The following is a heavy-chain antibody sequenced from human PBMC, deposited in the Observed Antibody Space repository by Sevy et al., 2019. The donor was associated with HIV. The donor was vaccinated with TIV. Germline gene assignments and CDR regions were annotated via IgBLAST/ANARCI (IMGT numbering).Heavy chain of an antibody. Sequence: SETLSLTCTVSGGSISSYYWSWIRQPPGKGLEWIGYIYYSGSTNYNPSLKSRVTISVDTSKNQFSLKLSSVTAADTAVYYCARHPYSGYDDYYYYYMDVWGKGTTVTVSS. CDR2: IYYSGST. CDR1: GGSISSYY. J-gene: IGHJ6*03. V-gene: IGHV4-59*08. CDR3: ARHPYSGYDDYYYYYMDV. D-gene: IGHD5-12*01.